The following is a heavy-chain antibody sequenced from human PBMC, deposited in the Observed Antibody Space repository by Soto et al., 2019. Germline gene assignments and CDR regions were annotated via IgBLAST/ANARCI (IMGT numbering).Heavy chain of an antibody. CDR3: ARVERGTATTVVDAFDI. D-gene: IGHD1-1*01. J-gene: IGHJ3*02. V-gene: IGHV4-34*01. CDR2: MSHSGGT. CDR1: GGFVSSGSYY. Sequence: QVQLQQWGAGLLKPSETLSLTCAVYGGFVSSGSYYWSWILHPPGKGLEWIGEMSHSGGTHFNPSLKSRVTISVDTSKNQFSLKMSSVTAADTALYYCARVERGTATTVVDAFDIWGPGTMVTVSS.